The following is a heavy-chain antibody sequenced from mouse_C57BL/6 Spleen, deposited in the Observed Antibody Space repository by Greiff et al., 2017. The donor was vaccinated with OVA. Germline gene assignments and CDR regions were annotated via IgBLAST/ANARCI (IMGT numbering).Heavy chain of an antibody. CDR1: GYAFSSSW. Sequence: QVQLQQSGPELVKPGASVKISCKASGYAFSSSWMNWVKQRPGKGLEWIGRIYPGDGDTNYNGKFKGKATLTADKSSSTAYMPLSSLTSEDSAVYFCVDYDYDGGFAYWGKGTLVTVSA. CDR2: IYPGDGDT. V-gene: IGHV1-82*01. J-gene: IGHJ3*01. CDR3: VDYDYDGGFAY. D-gene: IGHD2-4*01.